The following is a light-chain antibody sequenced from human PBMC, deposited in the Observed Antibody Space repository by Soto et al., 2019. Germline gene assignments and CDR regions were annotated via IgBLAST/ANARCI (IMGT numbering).Light chain of an antibody. CDR3: QQYYSTPRT. CDR2: WAS. CDR1: QSVLYSSNNKNY. Sequence: DIVMTHSPDSMAVSLGERATINCKSSQSVLYSSNNKNYLAWYQQKPGQPPKLLIYWASTRESGVPDRFSGSGSGTDFTLTISSLQAEDVAVYYCQQYYSTPRTLGQGTKVDI. J-gene: IGKJ1*01. V-gene: IGKV4-1*01.